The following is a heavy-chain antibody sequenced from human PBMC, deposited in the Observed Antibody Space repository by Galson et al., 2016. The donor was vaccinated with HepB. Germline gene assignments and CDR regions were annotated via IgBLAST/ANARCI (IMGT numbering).Heavy chain of an antibody. CDR2: IKSNSDGGTT. CDR1: GFTFSNAW. Sequence: SLRLSCAASGFTFSNAWMTWVRQAPGKGLEWVGRIKSNSDGGTTDYAAPVNGRFTILRDDSKNTLYLQMDSLKSEDTAVYYCSAPGLAVTSTATRPYWGQGILVTVSS. J-gene: IGHJ4*02. V-gene: IGHV3-15*01. CDR3: SAPGLAVTSTATRPY. D-gene: IGHD2-21*02.